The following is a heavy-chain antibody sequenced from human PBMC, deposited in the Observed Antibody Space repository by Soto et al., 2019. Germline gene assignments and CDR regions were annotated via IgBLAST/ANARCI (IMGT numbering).Heavy chain of an antibody. J-gene: IGHJ5*01. CDR1: GFTFRSYA. CDR3: AKDGRNYYDSSGYLDWFDS. CDR2: ISYDGSNK. V-gene: IGHV3-30*18. Sequence: QVQLVDSGGGVVQPGRSLRLSCAASGFTFRSYAMHWVRQAPGKGLEWVAVISYDGSNKYYADSVKGRFTISRDNSKNTLYLQMSSLRAEDTAVYYCAKDGRNYYDSSGYLDWFDSWGQGTLVTVSS. D-gene: IGHD3-22*01.